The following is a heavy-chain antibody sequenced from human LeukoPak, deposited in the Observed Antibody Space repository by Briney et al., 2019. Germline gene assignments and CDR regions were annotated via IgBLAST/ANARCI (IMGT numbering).Heavy chain of an antibody. V-gene: IGHV4-39*01. J-gene: IGHJ6*02. CDR1: GGSISSSSYY. CDR3: ARLPYYYYGMDV. Sequence: SETLSLTCTVSGGSISSSSYYWGWIRQPPGKGLEWIGSIYYSGSTYYNPSLKSRVTISVDTSKNQFSLKLSSVAAADTAVYYCARLPYYYYGMDVWGQGTTVTVSS. CDR2: IYYSGST.